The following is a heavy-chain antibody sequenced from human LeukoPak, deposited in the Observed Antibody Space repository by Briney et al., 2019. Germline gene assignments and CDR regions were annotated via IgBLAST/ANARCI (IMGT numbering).Heavy chain of an antibody. D-gene: IGHD6-13*01. Sequence: PSETLSLTCAVYGGSFSGYHWSWIRQPPGKGLEWIGEINHSGSTNYNPSLKSRVTISVDTSKNQFSLKLSSVTAADTAVYYCARVGTKLIAAADNWGQGTLVTVSS. CDR1: GGSFSGYH. J-gene: IGHJ4*02. CDR3: ARVGTKLIAAADN. V-gene: IGHV4-34*01. CDR2: INHSGST.